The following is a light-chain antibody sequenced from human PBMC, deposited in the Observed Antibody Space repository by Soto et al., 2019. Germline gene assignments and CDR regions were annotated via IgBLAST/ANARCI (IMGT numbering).Light chain of an antibody. J-gene: IGKJ4*01. CDR3: QQFDHLPLT. CDR2: KAS. CDR1: QSISAW. V-gene: IGKV1-5*03. Sequence: EIQMTQSPSTLSTSVGDRVGINCGACQSISAWLAWYQQKPGKAPRLLIYKASTLEIGVPSRFSGSGSGTEFTLTISSLQPEDGATYFCQQFDHLPLTFGGGTKVDI.